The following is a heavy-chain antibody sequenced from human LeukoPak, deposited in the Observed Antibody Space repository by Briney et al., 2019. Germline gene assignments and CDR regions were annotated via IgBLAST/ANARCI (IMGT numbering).Heavy chain of an antibody. CDR1: GGSFSGYY. D-gene: IGHD3-22*01. Sequence: SETLSLTCAVYGGSFSGYYWSWIRQPPGKGLEWIGEINHSGSTNYNPSLKSRVTISVDTSKNQFSLKLSSVTAADTAVYYCARVYDSSGYSDYWGQGTQVTVSS. J-gene: IGHJ4*02. V-gene: IGHV4-34*01. CDR2: INHSGST. CDR3: ARVYDSSGYSDY.